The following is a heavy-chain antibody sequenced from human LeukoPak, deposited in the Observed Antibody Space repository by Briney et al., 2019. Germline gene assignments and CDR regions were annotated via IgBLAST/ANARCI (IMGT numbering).Heavy chain of an antibody. CDR1: GFTVSSNY. V-gene: IGHV3-23*01. CDR2: ISGSDGTT. J-gene: IGHJ4*02. Sequence: GGSLRLSCAASGFTVSSNYMSWVRQAPGKGLEWVSVISGSDGTTYYADSVKGRFTISRDNSKNTLSLQMNSLRAEDTAVYYCAKVGNWKYGHHDYWGQGTLVTVSS. D-gene: IGHD1-7*01. CDR3: AKVGNWKYGHHDY.